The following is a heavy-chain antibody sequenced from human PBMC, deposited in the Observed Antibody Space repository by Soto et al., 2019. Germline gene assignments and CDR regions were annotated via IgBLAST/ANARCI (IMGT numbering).Heavy chain of an antibody. CDR3: ARGGYSYGYYYYYYGMDV. D-gene: IGHD5-18*01. CDR2: TRNKANSYTT. J-gene: IGHJ6*02. Sequence: PGGSLRLSCAASGFTFSDHYMDWVRQAPGKGLEWVGRTRNKANSYTTEYAASVKGRFTISRDDSKNSLYLQMNSLKTEDTAVYYCARGGYSYGYYYYYYGMDVWGQGTTVTVSS. V-gene: IGHV3-72*01. CDR1: GFTFSDHY.